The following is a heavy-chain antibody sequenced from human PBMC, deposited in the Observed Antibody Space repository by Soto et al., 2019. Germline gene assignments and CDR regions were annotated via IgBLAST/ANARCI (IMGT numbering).Heavy chain of an antibody. CDR1: GFSLSTSGVG. CDR2: IYWDDDK. V-gene: IGHV2-5*02. J-gene: IGHJ6*02. Sequence: SGPTLVNPTQTLTLTCTFSGFSLSTSGVGVGWIRQPPGKALEWLALIYWDDDKRYSPSLKRRLTITKDTSKNQVVLTMNNMDPVETATYYCAQILAGYCSGGSCYSRVGYSYYGMDVWGQGTTVTVSS. D-gene: IGHD2-15*01. CDR3: AQILAGYCSGGSCYSRVGYSYYGMDV.